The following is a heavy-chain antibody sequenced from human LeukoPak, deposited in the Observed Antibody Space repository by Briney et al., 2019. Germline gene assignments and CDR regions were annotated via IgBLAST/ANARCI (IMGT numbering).Heavy chain of an antibody. CDR1: GYNFDRYG. Sequence: ASVKVSCKGSGYNFDRYGVNWVRQAPGQGLEWVGWISTYNGNTFYAQKFEGRVTMTTDASTNTVYMDLRSLRSDDTAVYYCARDLEHCRNIICSNSAYWGQGTLVTVSS. CDR3: ARDLEHCRNIICSNSAY. V-gene: IGHV1-18*04. J-gene: IGHJ4*02. CDR2: ISTYNGNT. D-gene: IGHD2-2*01.